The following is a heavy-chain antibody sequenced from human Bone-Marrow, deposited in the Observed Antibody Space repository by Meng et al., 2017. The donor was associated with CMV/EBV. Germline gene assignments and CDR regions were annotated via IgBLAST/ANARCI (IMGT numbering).Heavy chain of an antibody. CDR1: GGSFSGYY. V-gene: IGHV4-59*01. D-gene: IGHD1-26*01. CDR2: IYYSGST. J-gene: IGHJ5*02. Sequence: SETLSLTCAVYGGSFSGYYWSWIRQPPGKGLEWIGYIYYSGSTNYNPSLKSRVTISVDTSKNQFSLKLSSVTAADTAVYYCARDITPPTYRGIVGAIEGFDPWGQGTLVTVSS. CDR3: ARDITPPTYRGIVGAIEGFDP.